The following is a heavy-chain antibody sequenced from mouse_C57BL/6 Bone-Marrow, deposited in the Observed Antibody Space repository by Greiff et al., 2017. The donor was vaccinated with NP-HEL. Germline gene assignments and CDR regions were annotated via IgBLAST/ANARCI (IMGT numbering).Heavy chain of an antibody. J-gene: IGHJ2*01. CDR3: ARDRWLHIDH. Sequence: EVKVVESGGGLVQSGRSLRLSCATSGFTFSDFYMEWVRQAPGKGLEWIAASRNKANDYTTEYSASVKGRFIVSRDTSQSILYLQMNALRAEDTAIYYCARDRWLHIDHWGQGTTLTVSS. CDR1: GFTFSDFY. CDR2: SRNKANDYTT. D-gene: IGHD2-3*01. V-gene: IGHV7-1*01.